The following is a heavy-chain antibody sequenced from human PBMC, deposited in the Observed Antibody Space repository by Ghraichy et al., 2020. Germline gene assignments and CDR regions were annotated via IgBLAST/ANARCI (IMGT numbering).Heavy chain of an antibody. D-gene: IGHD6-13*01. CDR1: GYRFASNW. CDR3: ARRIAAPGGWFDV. CDR2: TFPGDSDT. J-gene: IGHJ5*02. V-gene: IGHV5-51*01. Sequence: GESLNISCQASGYRFASNWIGWVRQMPGKGLEWVAITFPGDSDTRYSPSFQGQVTISVDKSINTAYLQWSSLRASDTAMYYCARRIAAPGGWFDVWGQGTLVTVSS.